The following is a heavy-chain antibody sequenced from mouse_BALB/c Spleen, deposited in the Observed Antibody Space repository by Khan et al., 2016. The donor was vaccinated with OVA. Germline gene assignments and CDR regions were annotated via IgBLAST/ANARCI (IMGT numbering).Heavy chain of an antibody. J-gene: IGHJ4*01. CDR1: GYTFTSYW. CDR3: TIGNYPYYAMHY. CDR2: INPNNGDT. Sequence: QVQLQQPGAELVKPGASVKLSCTASGYTFTSYWMHWVKLRPGQGFEWIGEINPNNGDTNYSETFKSKATLTVDKSSSTAYMQLSSLTSDDSAVYYCTIGNYPYYAMHYWGQGTSVTVSS. D-gene: IGHD2-1*01. V-gene: IGHV1S81*02.